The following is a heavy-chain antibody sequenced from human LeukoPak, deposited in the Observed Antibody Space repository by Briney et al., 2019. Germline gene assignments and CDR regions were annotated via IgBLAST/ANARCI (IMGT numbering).Heavy chain of an antibody. CDR3: ARDASSGPYFFYGMDF. V-gene: IGHV3-30-3*01. CDR1: GFIFSDYA. CDR2: ISYDENKK. J-gene: IGHJ6*02. D-gene: IGHD3-10*01. Sequence: QAGGSLRLSCAASGFIFSDYAIHWVSQTPGKGLEWVAVISYDENKKYYADSVKGRLTISRDNSKTTLYLQMNNLRAEDTAVYFCARDASSGPYFFYGMDFWGQGTTVTVSS.